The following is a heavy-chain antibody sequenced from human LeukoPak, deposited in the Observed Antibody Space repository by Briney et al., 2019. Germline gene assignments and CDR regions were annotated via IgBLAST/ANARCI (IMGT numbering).Heavy chain of an antibody. CDR1: GYTFTSYY. Sequence: GASVKVSCKASGYTFTSYYMHWVRQAPGQGLEWMGIINPSGGSTSYAQKFQGRVTMTRDTSTSTVYMELSSLRSEDTAVYYCARYRGSGWYFNYMDVWGKGTTVTVSS. D-gene: IGHD6-19*01. CDR2: INPSGGST. CDR3: ARYRGSGWYFNYMDV. J-gene: IGHJ6*03. V-gene: IGHV1-46*01.